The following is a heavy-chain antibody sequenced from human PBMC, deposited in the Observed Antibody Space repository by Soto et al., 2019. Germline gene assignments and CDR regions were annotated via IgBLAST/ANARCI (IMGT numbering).Heavy chain of an antibody. CDR3: ARGPGYYFDY. J-gene: IGHJ4*02. CDR2: ISSNGGST. Sequence: EVQLVESGGGLFQPGGSLRLSFAASGFTFSSYAMHWVRQAPGKGLEYVSAISSNGGSTYYANSVKGRFTISRDNSKNTLYLQMGSLRAEDMAVYYCARGPGYYFDYWGQGTLVTVSS. CDR1: GFTFSSYA. V-gene: IGHV3-64*01.